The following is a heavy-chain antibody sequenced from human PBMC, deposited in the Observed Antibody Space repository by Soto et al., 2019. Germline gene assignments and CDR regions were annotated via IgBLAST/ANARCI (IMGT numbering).Heavy chain of an antibody. CDR2: FDPEDGET. V-gene: IGHV1-24*01. CDR1: GNSRTELS. CDR3: ATRGPSGSYAIVDY. J-gene: IGHJ4*02. D-gene: IGHD1-26*01. Sequence: ASVRVSCRVSGNSRTELSMHWVRQAPGKGLEWMGGFDPEDGETIYAQKFQGRVTMTEDTSTDTAYMELGSLRSEDTAVYYCATRGPSGSYAIVDYWGQGTLVTVSS.